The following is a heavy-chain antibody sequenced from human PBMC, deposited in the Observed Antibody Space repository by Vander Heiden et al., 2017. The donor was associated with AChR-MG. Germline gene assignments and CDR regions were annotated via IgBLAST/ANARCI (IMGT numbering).Heavy chain of an antibody. CDR3: ARRGYYDGTSYYYY. V-gene: IGHV4-34*01. CDR1: GGTFSSHY. D-gene: IGHD3-22*01. CDR2: INHTGST. Sequence: QVQLQQWGAGLLKPSETLSLTCGVSGGTFSSHYWPWLRQTPGKGLEWIGGINHTGSTNRNPSLESRVTLSIDTSKKQFSLKLSSVTAADTAVYFCARRGYYDGTSYYYYWGQGTLVTVSS. J-gene: IGHJ4*02.